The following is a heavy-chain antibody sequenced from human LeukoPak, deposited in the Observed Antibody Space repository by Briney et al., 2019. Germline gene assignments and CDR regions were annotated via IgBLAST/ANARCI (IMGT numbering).Heavy chain of an antibody. CDR1: GFTFSSYA. J-gene: IGHJ6*02. D-gene: IGHD6-13*01. CDR3: ARGLRQQLGYYYYYGMDV. V-gene: IGHV3-23*01. Sequence: GGSLRLSCAASGFTFSSYAMSWVRQAPGKGLEWVSAISGSGGSTYYADSVKGRFTISRDNSKNTLYLQMNSLRSEDTAVYYCARGLRQQLGYYYYYGMDVWGQGTTVTVSS. CDR2: ISGSGGST.